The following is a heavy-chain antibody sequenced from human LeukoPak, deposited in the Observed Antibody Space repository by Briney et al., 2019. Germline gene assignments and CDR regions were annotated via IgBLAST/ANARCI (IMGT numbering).Heavy chain of an antibody. V-gene: IGHV4-59*01. J-gene: IGHJ3*02. CDR1: GGSISSYY. CDR2: IYYSGST. Sequence: SETLSLTCTVSGGSISSYYWSWIRQPPGKGLEWIGYIYYSGSTNYNPSLKSRVTIPVDTSKNQFSLKLSSVTAADTAVCYCVRVNMWDAFDIWGQGTMVTVSS. D-gene: IGHD3-10*02. CDR3: VRVNMWDAFDI.